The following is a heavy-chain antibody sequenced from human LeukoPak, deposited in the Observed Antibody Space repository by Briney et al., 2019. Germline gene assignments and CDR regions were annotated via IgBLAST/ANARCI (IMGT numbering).Heavy chain of an antibody. CDR3: ARDPAATGSTAEDY. V-gene: IGHV1-2*02. D-gene: IGHD6-13*01. CDR2: INPNSGGT. J-gene: IGHJ4*02. Sequence: GASVKVSCKASGYTFTGYYMPWVRQAPGQGLEWMGWINPNSGGTNYAQKFQGRVAMTRDTSISTVYMELSRLKSDDTAVYYCARDPAATGSTAEDYWGQGTLVTVSS. CDR1: GYTFTGYY.